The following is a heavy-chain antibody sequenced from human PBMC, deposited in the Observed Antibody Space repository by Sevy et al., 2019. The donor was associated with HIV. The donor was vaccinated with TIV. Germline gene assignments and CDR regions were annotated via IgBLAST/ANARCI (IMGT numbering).Heavy chain of an antibody. J-gene: IGHJ4*02. V-gene: IGHV3-33*08. D-gene: IGHD2-21*02. Sequence: GGSLRLSCAASGFTFSSYVMHWVRQAPGKGLEWVALIWYDGTIKYYADSVKGRFTISRDNSKDTLFLQMNSLTPEDTAVYYCARGRGDCGGYCYSIDYWGQGALVTVSS. CDR3: ARGRGDCGGYCYSIDY. CDR2: IWYDGTIK. CDR1: GFTFSSYV.